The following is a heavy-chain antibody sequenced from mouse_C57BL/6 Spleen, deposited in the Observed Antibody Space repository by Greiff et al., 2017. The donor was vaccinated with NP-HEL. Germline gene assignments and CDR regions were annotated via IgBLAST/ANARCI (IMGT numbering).Heavy chain of an antibody. D-gene: IGHD4-1*01. Sequence: VQLKESGPELVKPGASVKIPCKASGYTFTDYNMDWVKQSHGKSLEWIGDINPNNGGTIYNQKFKGKATLTVDKSSSTAYMALRSLTSEDTADYDCARKGETGFAYWGQGTLVTVSA. CDR3: ARKGETGFAY. CDR2: INPNNGGT. J-gene: IGHJ3*01. V-gene: IGHV1-18*01. CDR1: GYTFTDYN.